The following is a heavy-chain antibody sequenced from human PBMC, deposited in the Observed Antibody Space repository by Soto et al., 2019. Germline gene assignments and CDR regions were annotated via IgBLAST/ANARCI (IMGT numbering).Heavy chain of an antibody. D-gene: IGHD6-19*01. V-gene: IGHV4-61*01. J-gene: IGHJ4*02. CDR1: AGSVSSGSYF. Sequence: QVQLQESGPGLVKPSETLSLTCGVSAGSVSSGSYFWTWIRQPPGKGLEWIGYIHYSGTTKYNPSLKSRVTISVDTSKNQFSLQLHFVTAADTAVYYCARDRLPVAGIDYWGQGILVTVSS. CDR3: ARDRLPVAGIDY. CDR2: IHYSGTT.